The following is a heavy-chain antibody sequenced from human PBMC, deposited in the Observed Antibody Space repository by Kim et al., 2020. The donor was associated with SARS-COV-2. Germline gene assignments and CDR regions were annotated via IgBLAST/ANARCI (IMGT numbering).Heavy chain of an antibody. V-gene: IGHV5-51*01. D-gene: IGHD6-6*01. Sequence: SPSFQGQVTISADKSISTAYLQWSSLKASDTAMYYCARPVAAARPDAFDIWGQGTMVTVSS. CDR3: ARPVAAARPDAFDI. J-gene: IGHJ3*02.